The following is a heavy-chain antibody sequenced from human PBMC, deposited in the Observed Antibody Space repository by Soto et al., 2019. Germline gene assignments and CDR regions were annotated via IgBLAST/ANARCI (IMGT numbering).Heavy chain of an antibody. CDR2: IYYSGST. CDR3: AGAAVPDIYGWGAFDI. V-gene: IGHV4-30-4*01. J-gene: IGHJ3*02. D-gene: IGHD4-17*01. Sequence: QVQLQESGPGLVKPSQTLSLTCTVSGGSISSGDYYWSWIRQPPGKGLEWIGYIYYSGSTYYNPSLKSRVTKSVDTSKNQFALKLSSVTAADTAVYYCAGAAVPDIYGWGAFDIWGQGTMVTVSS. CDR1: GGSISSGDYY.